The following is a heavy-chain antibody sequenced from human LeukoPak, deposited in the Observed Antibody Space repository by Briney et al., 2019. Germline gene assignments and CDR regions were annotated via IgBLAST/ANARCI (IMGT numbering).Heavy chain of an antibody. CDR1: GYTFTSYD. CDR2: MNPNSGNT. Sequence: ASVKVSCKASGYTFTSYDINWVRQATGQGLEWMGWMNPNSGNTGYAQKFQGRVTMTRNTSISTAYMELSSLRSEDTAVYYCARGVWGTVVVAAQIPGTYYYMDVWGKGTTVTISS. D-gene: IGHD2-15*01. V-gene: IGHV1-8*01. CDR3: ARGVWGTVVVAAQIPGTYYYMDV. J-gene: IGHJ6*03.